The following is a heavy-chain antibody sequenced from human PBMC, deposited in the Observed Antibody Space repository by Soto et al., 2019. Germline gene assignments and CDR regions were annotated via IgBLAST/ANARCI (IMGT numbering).Heavy chain of an antibody. CDR1: GFTLSSRW. J-gene: IGHJ4*02. CDR2: IKPDGSTT. D-gene: IGHD1-1*01. CDR3: VRDQDTYRKAVLDS. Sequence: HPGGSLRLSCVVSGFTLSSRWMHWVRQTPGKGLVWVSRIKPDGSTTNYADSVKGRFTISRDNARNTLYLHMNSLRPEDTAMYYCVRDQDTYRKAVLDSWGQGSLVTVSS. V-gene: IGHV3-74*01.